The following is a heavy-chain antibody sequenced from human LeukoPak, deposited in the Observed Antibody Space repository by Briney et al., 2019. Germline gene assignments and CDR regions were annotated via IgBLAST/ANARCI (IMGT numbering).Heavy chain of an antibody. CDR3: ARCGRIGYFDY. Sequence: PSETLSLTCTVSGGSISSYHWSWFRQAPGKGLEWIGYIYYSGSTYYNPSLKSRVTISVDTSKNQFSLKLSSVTAADTAVYYCARCGRIGYFDYWGQGTLVTVSS. V-gene: IGHV4-59*08. CDR1: GGSISSYH. D-gene: IGHD2-15*01. J-gene: IGHJ4*02. CDR2: IYYSGST.